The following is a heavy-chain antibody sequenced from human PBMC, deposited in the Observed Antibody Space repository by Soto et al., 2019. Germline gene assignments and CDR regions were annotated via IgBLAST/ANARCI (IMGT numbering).Heavy chain of an antibody. J-gene: IGHJ4*02. V-gene: IGHV3-53*01. D-gene: IGHD6-13*01. CDR1: GFTVSSNY. CDR3: ARGGYSSSWPYAFDY. CDR2: IYSGGST. Sequence: GGSLRLSCAASGFTVSSNYMSWVRQAPGKGLEWVSVIYSGGSTYYADSVKGRFTISRDNSKNTLYLQMNSLRAEDTAVYYCARGGYSSSWPYAFDYWGQGTLVTVSS.